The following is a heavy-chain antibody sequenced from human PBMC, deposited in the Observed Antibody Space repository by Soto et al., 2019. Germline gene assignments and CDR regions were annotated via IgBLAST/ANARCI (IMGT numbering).Heavy chain of an antibody. CDR3: ARGIPNLGDGRYFDY. Sequence: GASVKVSCKASGGTFSSYAISWVRQAPGQGLEWMGGIIPIFGTANYAQKFQGRVTITADESASTAYMELSSLRSEDTAVYYCARGIPNLGDGRYFDYWGQGTLVTVSS. V-gene: IGHV1-69*13. D-gene: IGHD3-16*01. CDR1: GGTFSSYA. CDR2: IIPIFGTA. J-gene: IGHJ4*02.